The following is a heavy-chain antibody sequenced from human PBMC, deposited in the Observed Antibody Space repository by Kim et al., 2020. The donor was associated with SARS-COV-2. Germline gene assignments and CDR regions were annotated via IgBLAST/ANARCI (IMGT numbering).Heavy chain of an antibody. Sequence: GGSLRLSCAASGFTVSSNYMSWVRQAPGKGLEWVSVIYSGGSTYYADSVKGRFTISSDNSKNTLYLQMNSLRAEDTAVYYCARDKDYYGSSGYHYWYFDLWGRGTLVTVSS. CDR1: GFTVSSNY. CDR3: ARDKDYYGSSGYHYWYFDL. CDR2: IYSGGST. V-gene: IGHV3-53*01. J-gene: IGHJ2*01. D-gene: IGHD3-22*01.